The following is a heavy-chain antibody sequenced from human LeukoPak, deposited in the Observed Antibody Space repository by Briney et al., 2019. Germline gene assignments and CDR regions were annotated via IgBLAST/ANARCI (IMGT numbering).Heavy chain of an antibody. J-gene: IGHJ6*03. CDR2: ISGSGGST. V-gene: IGHV3-23*01. CDR1: GFTFSSYA. Sequence: PGGSLRLSCAASGFTFSSYAMSWVRQAPGKGLEWVSAISGSGGSTYYADSVKGRFTISRDDSKNTLYLQMNSLRAEDTAVYYCAKSGLVVAGDYYYLDVWGKGTTVTVSS. CDR3: AKSGLVVAGDYYYLDV. D-gene: IGHD6-19*01.